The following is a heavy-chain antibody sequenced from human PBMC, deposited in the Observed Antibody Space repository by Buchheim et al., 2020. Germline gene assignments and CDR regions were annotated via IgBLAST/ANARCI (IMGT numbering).Heavy chain of an antibody. D-gene: IGHD3-22*01. CDR3: AKDPTVPFHYYDSSGYVGY. CDR1: GFTFSSYA. CDR2: ISGSGGST. Sequence: EVQLLESGGGLVQPGGSLRLSCAASGFTFSSYAMSWVRQAPGKGLEWVSAISGSGGSTYYADSVKGRFTISRDNSKNTLYLQMNSLRAEDTAVYYCAKDPTVPFHYYDSSGYVGYWGQGTL. J-gene: IGHJ4*02. V-gene: IGHV3-23*01.